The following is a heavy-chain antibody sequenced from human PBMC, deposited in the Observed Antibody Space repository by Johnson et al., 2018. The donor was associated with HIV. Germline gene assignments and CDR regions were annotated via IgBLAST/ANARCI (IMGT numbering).Heavy chain of an antibody. CDR1: GFTFSSYW. D-gene: IGHD6-13*01. Sequence: VQLVESGGGLVQPGGSLRLSCAASGFTFSSYWMSWVRQAPGKGLEWVGRIKSKSDGGTSDYAAPVKARFTISRDDSKNTLYLQMNSLKTEDTAVYYCTTDPIAAAGPDAFDIWGQGTMVTVSS. CDR2: IKSKSDGGTS. CDR3: TTDPIAAAGPDAFDI. V-gene: IGHV3-15*01. J-gene: IGHJ3*02.